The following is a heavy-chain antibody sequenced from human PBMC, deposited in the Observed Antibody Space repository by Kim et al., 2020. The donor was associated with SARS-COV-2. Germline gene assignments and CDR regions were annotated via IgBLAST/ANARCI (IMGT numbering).Heavy chain of an antibody. V-gene: IGHV4-31*02. CDR3: ARVVVVVAATGDAFDI. J-gene: IGHJ3*02. D-gene: IGHD2-15*01. Sequence: SLKRRVTISVDTSKNQFSLKLSSVTAADTAVYYCARVVVVVAATGDAFDIWGQGTMVTVSS.